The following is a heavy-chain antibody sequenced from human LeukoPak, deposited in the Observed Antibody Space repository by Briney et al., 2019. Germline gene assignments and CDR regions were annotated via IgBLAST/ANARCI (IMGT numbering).Heavy chain of an antibody. CDR3: ARGVSSGYYNWFDP. Sequence: GGSLRLSCAASGFTFSSYAMHWVRQAPGKGLEWVAVISYDGSNKYYAGSVKGRFTISRDNSKNTLYLQMNSLRAEDTAVYYCARGVSSGYYNWFDPWGQGTLVTVSS. CDR1: GFTFSSYA. D-gene: IGHD3-22*01. CDR2: ISYDGSNK. J-gene: IGHJ5*02. V-gene: IGHV3-30-3*01.